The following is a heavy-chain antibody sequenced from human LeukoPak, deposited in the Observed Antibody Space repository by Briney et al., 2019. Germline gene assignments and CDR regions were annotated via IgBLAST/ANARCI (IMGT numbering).Heavy chain of an antibody. CDR1: GFPFSRYW. D-gene: IGHD3-10*01. CDR2: INTDGRNT. Sequence: GGSLRLSCAASGFPFSRYWMHWVRQAPGKGLVSVSRINTDGRNTTYADSVKGRFTISRDNAKNTLFLQMNSLRAEDTAVYYCATEVWFRADSWGQGTLVTVSS. CDR3: ATEVWFRADS. V-gene: IGHV3-74*01. J-gene: IGHJ4*02.